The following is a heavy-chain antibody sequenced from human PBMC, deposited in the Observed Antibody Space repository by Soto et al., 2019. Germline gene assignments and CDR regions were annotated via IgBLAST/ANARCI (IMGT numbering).Heavy chain of an antibody. Sequence: GGSLRLSCTASGFTFENYAMHWVRQAPGKGLEWVSGISWNRGTIGYADSVKGRFTISRDNSKNTLYLQMNSLRAEDTAVYYCAKDWAGDGPLDYWGQGTLVTVSS. CDR2: ISWNRGTI. V-gene: IGHV3-9*01. J-gene: IGHJ4*02. CDR1: GFTFENYA. CDR3: AKDWAGDGPLDY. D-gene: IGHD3-16*01.